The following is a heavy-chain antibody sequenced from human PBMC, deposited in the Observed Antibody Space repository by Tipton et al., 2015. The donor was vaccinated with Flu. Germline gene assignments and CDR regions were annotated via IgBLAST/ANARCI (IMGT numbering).Heavy chain of an antibody. CDR2: IYYGGST. D-gene: IGHD4-11*01. J-gene: IGHJ6*02. CDR3: ARVSNYYYGMDV. V-gene: IGHV4-59*01. Sequence: LRLSCTVSGGSISSYFWSWIRQPPGKGLEWIGNIYYGGSTNYNPSLKSRVTISVDTSKNQFSLKLTSVSAADTAVYYCARVSNYYYGMDVWGQGTTVTVSS. CDR1: GGSISSYF.